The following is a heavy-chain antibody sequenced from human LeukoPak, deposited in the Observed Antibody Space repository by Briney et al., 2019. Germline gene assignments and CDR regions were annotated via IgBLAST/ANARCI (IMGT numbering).Heavy chain of an antibody. J-gene: IGHJ5*02. V-gene: IGHV1-69*05. CDR3: ARGKIVVVPAADNWFDP. D-gene: IGHD2-2*01. Sequence: ASVKVSCKASGGTFSSYAISWVRQAPGQGLEWMGRIIPIFGTANHSQKFQGRVTITTDESTSTAYMELSSLRSEDTAVYYCARGKIVVVPAADNWFDPWGQGTLVTDSS. CDR1: GGTFSSYA. CDR2: IIPIFGTA.